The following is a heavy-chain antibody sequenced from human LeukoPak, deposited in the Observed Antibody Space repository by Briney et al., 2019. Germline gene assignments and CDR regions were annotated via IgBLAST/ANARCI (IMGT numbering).Heavy chain of an antibody. V-gene: IGHV3-66*02. J-gene: IGHJ6*03. CDR1: GFTVSSNY. CDR2: IYSGGST. Sequence: PGGSLRLSCAASGFTVSSNYMSWARQAPGKGLEWVSVIYSGGSTYYADSVKGRFTVSRDNSKNTPYLQMNSLRAEDTAEYYCARSWVAATAYYMDVWGKGTTVTVSS. CDR3: ARSWVAATAYYMDV. D-gene: IGHD2-15*01.